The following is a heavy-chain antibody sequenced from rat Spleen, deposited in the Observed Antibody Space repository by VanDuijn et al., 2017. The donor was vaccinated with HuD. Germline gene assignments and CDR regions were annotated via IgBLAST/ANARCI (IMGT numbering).Heavy chain of an antibody. CDR2: ITHTGGTT. J-gene: IGHJ2*01. CDR1: GFTFNNYW. V-gene: IGHV5-31*01. Sequence: EVQLVASGGGLVQPGRSLKLSCVASGFTFNNYWMTWIRQAPGKGLEWIASITHTGGTTYYPDSVKGRFTISRDNAKNTLYLQINSLRSEDTATYYCTRERNWAFDHWGQGVVVTVSS. D-gene: IGHD5-1*01. CDR3: TRERNWAFDH.